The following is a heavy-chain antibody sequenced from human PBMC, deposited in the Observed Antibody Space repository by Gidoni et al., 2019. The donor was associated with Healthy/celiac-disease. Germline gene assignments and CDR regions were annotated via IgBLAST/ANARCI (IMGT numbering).Heavy chain of an antibody. CDR3: ARQRYFDWFLWNY. Sequence: QLQLQESGPGLVTPSETLSLTCTVSGGSISSSRYYWGWIRQPPGKGLEWIGSIYYSGNTYYNPSLKSRVTISVDTSKNQFSLKLSSVTAADTAVYYCARQRYFDWFLWNYWGQGTLVTVSS. V-gene: IGHV4-39*01. CDR1: GGSISSSRYY. D-gene: IGHD3-9*01. CDR2: IYYSGNT. J-gene: IGHJ4*02.